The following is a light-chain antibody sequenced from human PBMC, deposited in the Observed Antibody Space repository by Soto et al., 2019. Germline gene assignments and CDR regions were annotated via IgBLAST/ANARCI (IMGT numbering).Light chain of an antibody. Sequence: QSALTQPASVSGSPGQSITVSCSGSSTDIDNLNSVSWYQHYPGTVPKLLIYEVSDRPSGVSDRFSGSKSGNTASLTISGLQFEDEADYYCSSYTSRNTWVFGGGTKLTVL. CDR1: STDIDNLNS. CDR3: SSYTSRNTWV. V-gene: IGLV2-14*01. J-gene: IGLJ3*02. CDR2: EVS.